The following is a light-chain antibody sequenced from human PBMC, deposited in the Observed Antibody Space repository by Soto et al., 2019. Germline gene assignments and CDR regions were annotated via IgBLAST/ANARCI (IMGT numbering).Light chain of an antibody. V-gene: IGLV7-46*01. J-gene: IGLJ2*01. CDR2: DTR. Sequence: QAVATQEPSLTVSPGGTVTLTCGSSTGAVTSGHYPYWFQQKPGHAPRTLIYDTRNKHSWTPPRFSGSLLGGKAALTLSGAQPEDEAEYYCLLSYSETRHVVFGGGTKLTLL. CDR1: TGAVTSGHY. CDR3: LLSYSETRHVV.